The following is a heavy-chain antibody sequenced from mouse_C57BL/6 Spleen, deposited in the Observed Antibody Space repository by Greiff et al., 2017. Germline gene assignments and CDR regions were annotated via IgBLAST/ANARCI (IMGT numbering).Heavy chain of an antibody. CDR2: INPSNGGT. J-gene: IGHJ2*01. CDR1: GYTFTSYW. D-gene: IGHD1-1*01. Sequence: VQLQQSGTELVKPGASVKLSCKASGYTFTSYWMHWVKQRPGQGLEWIGNINPSNGGTNYNEKLKGKATLTVEQSSSTAYMQLSSLTSEDSAVYYCARSYYGSSYYFDYWGQGTTLTVSS. CDR3: ARSYYGSSYYFDY. V-gene: IGHV1-53*01.